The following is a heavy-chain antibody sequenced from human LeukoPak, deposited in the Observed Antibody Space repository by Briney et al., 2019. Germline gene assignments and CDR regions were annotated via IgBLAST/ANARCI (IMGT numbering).Heavy chain of an antibody. CDR1: GGSISSYY. CDR2: IYTSGST. V-gene: IGHV4-4*07. CDR3: ARSTPYSSSEWFDP. D-gene: IGHD6-13*01. Sequence: SETQSLTCTVSGGSISSYYWSWIRQPAGKGLEWIGRIYTSGSTNYNPSLKSRVTMSVDTSKNQFSLKLSSVTAADTAVYYCARSTPYSSSEWFDPWGQGTLVTVSS. J-gene: IGHJ5*02.